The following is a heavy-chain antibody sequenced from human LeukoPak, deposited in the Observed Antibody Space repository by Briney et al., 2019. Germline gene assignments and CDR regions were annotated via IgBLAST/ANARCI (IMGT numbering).Heavy chain of an antibody. Sequence: GRSLRLSCAASGFTFSIYGMHWVRQAPGKGLEWVAVIWYDGSNKYYADSVKGRFTISRDNSKNTLYLQMNSLRAEDTAVYYCARDRKQQLVLAHWGQGTLVTVSS. D-gene: IGHD6-13*01. J-gene: IGHJ4*02. V-gene: IGHV3-33*01. CDR3: ARDRKQQLVLAH. CDR1: GFTFSIYG. CDR2: IWYDGSNK.